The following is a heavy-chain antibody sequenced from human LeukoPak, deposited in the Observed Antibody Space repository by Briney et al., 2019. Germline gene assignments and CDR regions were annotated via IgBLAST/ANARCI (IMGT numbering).Heavy chain of an antibody. Sequence: GPGGSLRLSCAASGFTFDDYGMSWVRQAPGKGLEWVSGINWNGGSTGYADSVKGRFTISRDNAKNSLYLQMNSLRAEDTALYYCARDRGYSYGTDYYYMDVWGKGTTVTVSS. J-gene: IGHJ6*03. D-gene: IGHD5-18*01. CDR3: ARDRGYSYGTDYYYMDV. CDR1: GFTFDDYG. CDR2: INWNGGST. V-gene: IGHV3-20*04.